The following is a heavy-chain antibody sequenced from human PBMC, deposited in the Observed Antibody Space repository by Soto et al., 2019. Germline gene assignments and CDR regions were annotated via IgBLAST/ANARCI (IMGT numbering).Heavy chain of an antibody. CDR3: ATGSFTSTGGRLGSHYNAMDV. CDR2: IIPIFGPA. D-gene: IGHD1-1*01. V-gene: IGHV1-69*13. Sequence: SVKVSCKSSGGTFSSHSINWVRQAPGQGLEWMGGIIPIFGPANFAKKFQGRVTLTADESTTTAYMELSSLTSEDTAVYYCATGSFTSTGGRLGSHYNAMDVWRQRTTVTVSS. J-gene: IGHJ6*02. CDR1: GGTFSSHS.